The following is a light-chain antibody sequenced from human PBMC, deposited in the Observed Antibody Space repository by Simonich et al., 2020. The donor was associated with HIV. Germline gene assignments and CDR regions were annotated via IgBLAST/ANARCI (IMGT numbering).Light chain of an antibody. CDR3: QQMKT. V-gene: IGKV4-1*01. J-gene: IGKJ1*01. CDR1: QSLLSNNKNF. Sequence: DIVMTQSPDSLPVSLGERATINCKSSQSLLSNNKNFLAWFQHKPGQPPNMLIYWASTRESGVPGRFSGSGSETDFTRTISSLESEDFAVYYCQQMKTFGQGTKVEIK. CDR2: WAS.